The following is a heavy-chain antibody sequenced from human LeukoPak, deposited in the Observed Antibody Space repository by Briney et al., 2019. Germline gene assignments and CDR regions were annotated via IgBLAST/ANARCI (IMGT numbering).Heavy chain of an antibody. CDR2: IYYIGRT. J-gene: IGHJ2*01. Sequence: SETLSLTCTVSGGSLSSYYWSWIRQPPGNGLEWIGYIYYIGRTTYNPSLKGGVAMSVATSKDQFSLRLSSVTAADTAVYYCARDFGGSDGYTGYWFFDLWGRGPLVTVPS. CDR1: GGSLSSYY. CDR3: ARDFGGSDGYTGYWFFDL. D-gene: IGHD5-24*01. V-gene: IGHV4-59*01.